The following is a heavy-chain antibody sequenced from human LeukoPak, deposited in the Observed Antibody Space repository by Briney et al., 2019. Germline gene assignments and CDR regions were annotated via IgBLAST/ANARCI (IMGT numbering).Heavy chain of an antibody. Sequence: ASVKVSCKASGYTFTGYYMHWVRQAPGQGLEWMGWINPNSGGTNYALKFQGWVTMTRDASISTAYMELSRLRSDDTAVYYCAIMTTGTYTYDYWGQGTLVTVSS. D-gene: IGHD4-17*01. CDR2: INPNSGGT. V-gene: IGHV1-2*04. J-gene: IGHJ4*02. CDR1: GYTFTGYY. CDR3: AIMTTGTYTYDY.